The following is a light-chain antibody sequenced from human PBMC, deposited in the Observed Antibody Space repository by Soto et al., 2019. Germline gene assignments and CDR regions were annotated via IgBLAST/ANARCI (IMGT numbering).Light chain of an antibody. Sequence: DIQMPQSPSSLSASVGDRVTIACRASQSISSYLNWYQQKPGKAPKLLIFAASSLQSGVPSRFSGSGSGSDYTLTISSLQPEDSATYYCQQSYCTPRTFGQGTKVYIK. CDR1: QSISSY. CDR3: QQSYCTPRT. V-gene: IGKV1-39*01. J-gene: IGKJ1*01. CDR2: AAS.